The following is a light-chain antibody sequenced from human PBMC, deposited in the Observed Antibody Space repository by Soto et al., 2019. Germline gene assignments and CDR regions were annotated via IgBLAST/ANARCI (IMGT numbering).Light chain of an antibody. CDR1: QSVSSN. V-gene: IGKV3-15*01. Sequence: EIVMTQYPATLSVSPGERATLSCRASQSVSSNVAWYQQKPGQAPRLLIYGAYTRAAGVPARFSGSGSGTEFTLTITSLQSEDIALYYCQQYNIWPPITFGQGTRLEIK. CDR2: GAY. J-gene: IGKJ5*01. CDR3: QQYNIWPPIT.